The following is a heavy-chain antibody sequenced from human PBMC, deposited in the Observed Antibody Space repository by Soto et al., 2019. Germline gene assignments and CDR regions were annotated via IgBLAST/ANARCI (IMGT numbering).Heavy chain of an antibody. Sequence: EVQLLESGGGLVQPGGSLRLFCEASGLSFSNYAMGWVRQAPGKGLEWVSTISGSGGSTNYADSVKGRFTVSRDNSKNALYLQMNSLRDEDTALYYCAKESGQQLTPFDYWGQGALVTVSS. CDR1: GLSFSNYA. CDR3: AKESGQQLTPFDY. V-gene: IGHV3-23*01. J-gene: IGHJ4*02. CDR2: ISGSGGST. D-gene: IGHD6-13*01.